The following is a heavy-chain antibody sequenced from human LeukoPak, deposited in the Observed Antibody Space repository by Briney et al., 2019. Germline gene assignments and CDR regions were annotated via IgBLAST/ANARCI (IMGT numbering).Heavy chain of an antibody. Sequence: GGSLRLSCAASGVTVSSNYMSWVRQAPGRGLEWVSVLYSGGNTYYADSVKGRFTISRDNSRNTLFLHMNTLRVEDTAVYYCTGWNGGGWYFDLWGRGTLVTVSS. CDR2: LYSGGNT. CDR3: TGWNGGGWYFDL. V-gene: IGHV3-53*01. J-gene: IGHJ2*01. D-gene: IGHD1-1*01. CDR1: GVTVSSNY.